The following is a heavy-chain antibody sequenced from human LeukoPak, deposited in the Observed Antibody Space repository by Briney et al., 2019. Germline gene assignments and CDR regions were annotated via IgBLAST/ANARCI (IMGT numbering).Heavy chain of an antibody. CDR3: ARDTPRVVGDMDV. D-gene: IGHD2-2*01. Sequence: GASVKVSCKASGYTFTGYYMHWGRQAPGHGLEWMGWINPNSGGTNYAQKFQGRVTMTRDTSISTAYMELSRLRSDDTAVYYCARDTPRVVGDMDVWRKGTTVTVSS. V-gene: IGHV1-2*02. CDR1: GYTFTGYY. J-gene: IGHJ6*03. CDR2: INPNSGGT.